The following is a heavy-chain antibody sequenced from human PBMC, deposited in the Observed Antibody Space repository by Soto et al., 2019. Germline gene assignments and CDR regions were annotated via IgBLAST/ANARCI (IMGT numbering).Heavy chain of an antibody. V-gene: IGHV3-33*01. CDR3: ARDQAERVAAPIDNNGLSNWFDS. Sequence: QVKVVESGGGVVQPGRSLRLSCAASGFTFSNYGMHWVRQAPGKGLEWLAAIWDDGVNKHYADSVKGRFSTSRDNSKKTVYLQMNSLRDEETAVYYCARDQAERVAAPIDNNGLSNWFDSGGQGTLVTVSS. CDR2: IWDDGVNK. J-gene: IGHJ5*01. CDR1: GFTFSNYG. D-gene: IGHD6-19*01.